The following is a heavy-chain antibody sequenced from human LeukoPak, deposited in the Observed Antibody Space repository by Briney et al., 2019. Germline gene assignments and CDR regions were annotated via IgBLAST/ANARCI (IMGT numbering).Heavy chain of an antibody. CDR2: IRYDGSNK. CDR1: GFTFSSYG. V-gene: IGHV3-30*02. CDR3: ASGTFGVVYYFDY. Sequence: GGSLRLSCAASGFTFSSYGMHWVRQAPGKGLEWVAFIRYDGSNKYYADSVKGRFTISRDNAKNSLYLQMNSLRAEDTAVYYCASGTFGVVYYFDYWGQGTLVTVSS. J-gene: IGHJ4*02. D-gene: IGHD3-3*01.